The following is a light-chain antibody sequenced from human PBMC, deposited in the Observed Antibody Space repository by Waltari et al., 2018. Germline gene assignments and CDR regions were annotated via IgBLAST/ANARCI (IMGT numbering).Light chain of an antibody. CDR2: AAS. V-gene: IGKV1-39*01. CDR3: QQSYTSPRT. CDR1: QIISTH. J-gene: IGKJ1*01. Sequence: DIQMTKSPSSLSASVGDRVTISCRSSQIISTHLNWYQQRPGKAPKLLIYAASSLQSGVPSRFSGGGSGTDFTLTISSLQPEDFATYYCQQSYTSPRTFGQGTKVEIK.